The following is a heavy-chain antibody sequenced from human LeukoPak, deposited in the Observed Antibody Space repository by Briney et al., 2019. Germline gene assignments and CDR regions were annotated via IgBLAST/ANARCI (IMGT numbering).Heavy chain of an antibody. J-gene: IGHJ4*02. D-gene: IGHD3-3*01. CDR1: GYTFTKYW. V-gene: IGHV5-51*01. CDR2: IYPSDSDT. Sequence: GESLKISCKGSGYTFTKYWIGWVRQMPGKGLEWMGIIYPSDSDTRYSPSFQGQVSISADKPISTAYLQWSSLKASDTAMYYCARRGDFWSGYQFDYWGQGTLTTVSS. CDR3: ARRGDFWSGYQFDY.